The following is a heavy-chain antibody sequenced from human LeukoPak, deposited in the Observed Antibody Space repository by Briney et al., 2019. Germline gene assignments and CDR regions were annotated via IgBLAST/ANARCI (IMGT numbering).Heavy chain of an antibody. CDR2: VSGGWDYT. CDR1: GFPFSSLA. J-gene: IGHJ4*02. V-gene: IGHV3-23*01. Sequence: SGVPLRLSCAAWGFPFSSLAILGARHARGRARECVADVSGGWDYTYYADSVRGRFTISRDNSNTTLFLLMNSLRAEDTAVYYCVKDLRAGYYFDTSYDNGLWGQGTLVTVSS. CDR3: VKDLRAGYYFDTSYDNGL. D-gene: IGHD3-22*01.